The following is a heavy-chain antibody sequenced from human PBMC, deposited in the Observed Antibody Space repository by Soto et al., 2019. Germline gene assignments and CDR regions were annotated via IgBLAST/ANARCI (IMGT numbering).Heavy chain of an antibody. Sequence: QVHLVESGGGVVQPGRSLRLSCVASGFNFKAYGMHWVRQAPGKGLEWVAVISTDGTNQHHADSVKGRFTISRDNFKNTLYLQRNTLRPEDTAGYFCAVGGGDLSLTPFDYWGQGTLVTVSS. CDR3: AVGGGDLSLTPFDY. V-gene: IGHV3-30-3*01. J-gene: IGHJ4*02. CDR1: GFNFKAYG. CDR2: ISTDGTNQ. D-gene: IGHD3-16*02.